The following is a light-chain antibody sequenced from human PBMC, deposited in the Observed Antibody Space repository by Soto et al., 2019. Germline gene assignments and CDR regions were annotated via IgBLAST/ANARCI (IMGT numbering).Light chain of an antibody. V-gene: IGKV1-39*01. J-gene: IGKJ1*01. CDR2: AAS. CDR1: QSISSY. CDR3: QQTYSTPRT. Sequence: DLQMTQSPSSLSASVGERVTLTCRASQSISSYLNWYQQEPGKAPKLLIYAASTLQRGVPSKYSGSGSGTDFTLTISSLQPEDFATYYCQQTYSTPRTFGQGTKVEIK.